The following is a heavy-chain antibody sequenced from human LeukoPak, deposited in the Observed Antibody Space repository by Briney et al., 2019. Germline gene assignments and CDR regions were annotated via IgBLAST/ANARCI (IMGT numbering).Heavy chain of an antibody. V-gene: IGHV3-23*01. CDR3: AKTVRTRWGFDY. J-gene: IGHJ4*02. CDR2: ISGSGGST. CDR1: GFTFSSYA. D-gene: IGHD4-23*01. Sequence: PGGSLRLSRAASGFTFSSYAMSWVRQAPGKGLEWVSIISGSGGSTSYADSVKGRFTISRDNSNNTLYLQMSSLRAEDTALYYCAKTVRTRWGFDYWGQGTLVTVSS.